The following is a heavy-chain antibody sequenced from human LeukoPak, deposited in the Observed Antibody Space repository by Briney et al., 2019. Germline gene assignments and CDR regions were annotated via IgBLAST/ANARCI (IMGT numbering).Heavy chain of an antibody. V-gene: IGHV5-51*01. Sequence: GESLKISCKGSGYSFTSYWIGWVRQMPGKGLEWMGIIYPGDSDTRYSPPFQGQVTISADKSISTAYLQWSSLKASDTAMYYCARGAHIVVVTAIDFDYWGQGTLVTVSS. CDR1: GYSFTSYW. J-gene: IGHJ4*02. D-gene: IGHD2-21*02. CDR2: IYPGDSDT. CDR3: ARGAHIVVVTAIDFDY.